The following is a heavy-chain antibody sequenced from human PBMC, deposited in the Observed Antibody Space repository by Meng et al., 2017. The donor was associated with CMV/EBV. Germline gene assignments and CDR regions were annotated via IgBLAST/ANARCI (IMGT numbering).Heavy chain of an antibody. J-gene: IGHJ4*02. CDR1: GGSIRSCIYY. CDR3: SRLAGNF. Sequence: FITYTVPGGSIRSCIYYWCWSCRPSGNWLEWFGKIYYSGVTYYNQSLKSRVSMSGYTSKIQFSLKVSSVTAADAAMYYCSRLAGNFWCQGTLVTVSS. V-gene: IGHV4-39*07. D-gene: IGHD6-13*01. CDR2: IYYSGVT.